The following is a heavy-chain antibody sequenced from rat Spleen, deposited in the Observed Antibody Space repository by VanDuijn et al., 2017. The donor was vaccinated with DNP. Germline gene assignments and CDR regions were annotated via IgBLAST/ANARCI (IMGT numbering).Heavy chain of an antibody. V-gene: IGHV3-1*01. CDR1: GYSITSNY. J-gene: IGHJ2*01. CDR2: INYSGRT. Sequence: EVQLQESGPGLVKPSQSLSLICSVTGYSITSNYWGWIRKFPGNKMEWIGHINYSGRTNYNPSLKRRISISRDTSKNQFFLQLNSVTTEDTATYYCARCGDYFDYWGQGVMVTVSS. CDR3: ARCGDYFDY.